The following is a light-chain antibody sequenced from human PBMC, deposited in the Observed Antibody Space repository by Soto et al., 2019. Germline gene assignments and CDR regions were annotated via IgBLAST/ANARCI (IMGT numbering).Light chain of an antibody. CDR2: VNSDGRH. J-gene: IGLJ2*01. V-gene: IGLV4-69*01. Sequence: QSVLTQSPSASASLGASVKLTCILTSGHSSYAIAWHQQQPEKGPRYLMIVNSDGRHSKGDGIPDRFSGSSSGAERYLTISSLQSEDEADYYCQTWGTGMVFGGGTKLTVL. CDR3: QTWGTGMV. CDR1: SGHSSYA.